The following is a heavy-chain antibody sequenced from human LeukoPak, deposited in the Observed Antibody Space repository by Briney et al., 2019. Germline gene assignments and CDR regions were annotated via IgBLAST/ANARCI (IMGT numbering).Heavy chain of an antibody. CDR2: ISSSGTSI. Sequence: GGSLRLSCAASGFTFTNCGMNWVRQPPGKGLEWVSSISSSGTSIDYADSVKGRFTVSRDSATNSLYLQMNSLRAEDTAVYYCARTTKDIVIVPASYYMDVWGKGTTVTVSS. J-gene: IGHJ6*03. V-gene: IGHV3-21*01. CDR3: ARTTKDIVIVPASYYMDV. D-gene: IGHD2-2*01. CDR1: GFTFTNCG.